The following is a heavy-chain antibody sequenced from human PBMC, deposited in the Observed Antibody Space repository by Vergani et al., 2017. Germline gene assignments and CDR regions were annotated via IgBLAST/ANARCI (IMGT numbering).Heavy chain of an antibody. D-gene: IGHD6-6*01. Sequence: QVQLQESGPGLVKPSQTLSLTCTVSGGSISSGSYYWSWIRQPAGKGLEWIGRIYTSGSTNYNPSLKSRVPISVDTSKNQFSLKLSSVTAADTAVYYCARRAARGTYYFDYGGQGTLVTVSS. V-gene: IGHV4-61*02. J-gene: IGHJ4*02. CDR1: GGSISSGSYY. CDR2: IYTSGST. CDR3: ARRAARGTYYFDY.